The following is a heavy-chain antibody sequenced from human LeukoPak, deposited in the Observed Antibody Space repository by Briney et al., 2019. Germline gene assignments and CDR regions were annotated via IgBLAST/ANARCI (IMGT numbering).Heavy chain of an antibody. V-gene: IGHV3-30*02. Sequence: PGGSLRLSCAASEFTFSDYGMHWVRQAPGKGLEWVAFIRHDGGNRDYADSVKGRFTISRDNAKNSLYLQMNTLRTEDTAVYYCARASYDVLTGWGQGTLVAVSS. CDR1: EFTFSDYG. J-gene: IGHJ4*02. CDR2: IRHDGGNR. D-gene: IGHD3-9*01. CDR3: ARASYDVLTG.